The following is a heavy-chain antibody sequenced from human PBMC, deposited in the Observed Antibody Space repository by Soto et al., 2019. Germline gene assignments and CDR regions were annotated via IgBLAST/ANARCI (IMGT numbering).Heavy chain of an antibody. CDR1: GAPISGGDYH. Sequence: QVQLRESGPGLVKPSQTLSLMCTVSGAPISGGDYHWSWIRQPPGKGLEWIGYIFPSGATHYNSSLGSRITMSVETCKSHFSLKLTSVTAADTAVYFCARGSAAKRYFDLWGRGTLVTVSS. CDR3: ARGSAAKRYFDL. J-gene: IGHJ2*01. D-gene: IGHD5-18*01. CDR2: IFPSGAT. V-gene: IGHV4-30-4*01.